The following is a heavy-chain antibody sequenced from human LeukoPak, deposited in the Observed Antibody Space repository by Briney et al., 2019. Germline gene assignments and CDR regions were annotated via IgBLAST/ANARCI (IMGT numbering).Heavy chain of an antibody. Sequence: ASVKVSCKASGYTFTSYGISWVRQAPGQGLEWMGWISAYNGNTNYAQKLQGRVTMTTDTSTSTAYMELRSLRSDDTAVYYCAAESDYYDSSGPLDYWGQGTLVTVSS. CDR1: GYTFTSYG. D-gene: IGHD3-22*01. CDR3: AAESDYYDSSGPLDY. J-gene: IGHJ4*02. V-gene: IGHV1-18*01. CDR2: ISAYNGNT.